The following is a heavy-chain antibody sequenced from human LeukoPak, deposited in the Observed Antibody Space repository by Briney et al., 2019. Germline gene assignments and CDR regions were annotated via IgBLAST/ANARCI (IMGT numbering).Heavy chain of an antibody. J-gene: IGHJ3*02. D-gene: IGHD5-18*01. Sequence: PSETLSLTCAVYGGSFSGYYWSWIRQPPGKGLEWIGEINHSVSTNYNPSLKSRVTISVDTSKNQFSLKLSSVTAADTAVYYCARGPDTAMDYDAFDIWGQGTMVTVSS. V-gene: IGHV4-34*01. CDR2: INHSVST. CDR1: GGSFSGYY. CDR3: ARGPDTAMDYDAFDI.